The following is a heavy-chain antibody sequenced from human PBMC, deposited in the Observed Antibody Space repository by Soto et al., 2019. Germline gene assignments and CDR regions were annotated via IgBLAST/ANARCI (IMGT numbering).Heavy chain of an antibody. CDR2: IYYSGST. D-gene: IGHD5-12*01. V-gene: IGHV4-59*01. CDR3: ARLYGYNADY. Sequence: QVQLQESGPGLVKPSETLSLTCTVSGGSISSYYWSWIRQPPGKGLEWIGYIYYSGSTNYNPSLKSRVTMSVDTSKNQFSLKLSSVTAADTAVYYCARLYGYNADYWGQGTLVTVSS. CDR1: GGSISSYY. J-gene: IGHJ4*02.